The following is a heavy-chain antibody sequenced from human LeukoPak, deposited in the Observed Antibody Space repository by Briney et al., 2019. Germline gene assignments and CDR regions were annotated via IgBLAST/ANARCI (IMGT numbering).Heavy chain of an antibody. Sequence: PGGSLRLSCGASGFTFSSYGMHWVRQAPGKGLEWVAVIWYDGSNKYYADSVKGRFTISRDNSKNTLYLQMNSLRAEDTAVYYCARYRGRLVRGVNYGMDVWGQGTTVTVSS. CDR2: IWYDGSNK. CDR3: ARYRGRLVRGVNYGMDV. D-gene: IGHD3-10*01. J-gene: IGHJ6*02. CDR1: GFTFSSYG. V-gene: IGHV3-33*01.